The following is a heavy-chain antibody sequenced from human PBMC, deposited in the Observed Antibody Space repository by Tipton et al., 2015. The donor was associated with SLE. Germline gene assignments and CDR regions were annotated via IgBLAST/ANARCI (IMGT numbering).Heavy chain of an antibody. V-gene: IGHV4-39*07. CDR2: VYYNGNT. D-gene: IGHD1-14*01. J-gene: IGHJ3*02. CDR1: GDSISSSSYY. Sequence: TLSLTCIVSGDSISSSSYYWGWIRQPPGRGLEWIGSVYYNGNTHYNASLKSRVTISVDTSNNQFSLRLRSVTAADTAVYYCARVGGSAFDIWGRGTMVSVSS. CDR3: ARVGGSAFDI.